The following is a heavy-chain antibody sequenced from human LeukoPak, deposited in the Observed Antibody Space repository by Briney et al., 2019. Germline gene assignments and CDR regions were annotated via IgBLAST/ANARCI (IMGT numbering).Heavy chain of an antibody. CDR2: INHSGST. J-gene: IGHJ4*02. CDR3: ARASTVVPAANFDY. CDR1: GGSFSGYY. D-gene: IGHD2-2*01. Sequence: SETLSLTCAVYGGSFSGYYWSWIRQPPGKGLEWIGEINHSGSTNYNPSLKSRVTISVDTSKNQFSLKLSSVTAADTAVYYCARASTVVPAANFDYWGQGTLVTVSS. V-gene: IGHV4-34*01.